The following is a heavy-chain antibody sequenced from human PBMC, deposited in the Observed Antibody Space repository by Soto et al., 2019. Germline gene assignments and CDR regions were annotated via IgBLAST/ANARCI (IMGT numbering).Heavy chain of an antibody. CDR3: AKDSQSVSVSAARVYGMDV. Sequence: GASVKVSCAGSGFTFRSYAMTWVRQAPGKGLKWVSTLSDSGGHTYYADSVKGRFTISRDNPKNTLYLQMNSLRAEDTAVYYCAKDSQSVSVSAARVYGMDVWGQGTTVTVSS. D-gene: IGHD2-15*01. J-gene: IGHJ6*02. V-gene: IGHV3-23*01. CDR2: LSDSGGHT. CDR1: GFTFRSYA.